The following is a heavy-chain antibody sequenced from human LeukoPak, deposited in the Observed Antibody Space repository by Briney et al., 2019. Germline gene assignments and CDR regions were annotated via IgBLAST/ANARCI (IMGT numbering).Heavy chain of an antibody. J-gene: IGHJ4*02. V-gene: IGHV1-69*05. CDR1: GGTFSSYA. D-gene: IGHD7-27*01. CDR2: IIPIFGTA. CDR3: ARSANWGRGYYFDY. Sequence: SVKVSCKASGGTFSSYAISWVRQAPGQGLEWMGGIIPIFGTANYAQKFQGRVTITTDESTSTAYMELSSLRSEDTAVYHCARSANWGRGYYFDYWGQGTLVTVSS.